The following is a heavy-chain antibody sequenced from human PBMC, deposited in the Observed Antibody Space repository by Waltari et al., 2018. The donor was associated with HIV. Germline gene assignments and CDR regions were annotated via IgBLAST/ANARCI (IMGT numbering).Heavy chain of an antibody. CDR1: GVTFRSHA. CDR2: ISGSGCPT. V-gene: IGHV3-23*04. Sequence: EVKLVQSGGGLVQPGGSLRLSCTASGVTFRSHAMSWVRQTPVKGLQWVSTISGSGCPTYYADSARGRFTISRDNSENTLFLQMTRLRVEDTARYFCAKDFDTSGLPYVVIDSWGQGTLVTVSS. J-gene: IGHJ4*02. CDR3: AKDFDTSGLPYVVIDS. D-gene: IGHD3-22*01.